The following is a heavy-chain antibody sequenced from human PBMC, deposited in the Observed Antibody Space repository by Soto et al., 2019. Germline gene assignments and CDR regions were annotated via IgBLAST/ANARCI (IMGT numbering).Heavy chain of an antibody. Sequence: QLQLQESGPGLVKPSETLSLTCTVSGGSISSSSYYWGWIRQPPGKGLEWIGSIYYSGSTYYNPSLMSRVTISVDTSKNQFSLKLSSVTAADTAVYYCARQDSSGYVLVGGRADVWGQGTTVTVSS. D-gene: IGHD3-22*01. J-gene: IGHJ6*02. CDR3: ARQDSSGYVLVGGRADV. V-gene: IGHV4-39*01. CDR2: IYYSGST. CDR1: GGSISSSSYY.